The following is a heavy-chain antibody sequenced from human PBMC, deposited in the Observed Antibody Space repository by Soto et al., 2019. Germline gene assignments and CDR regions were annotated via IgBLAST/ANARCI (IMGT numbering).Heavy chain of an antibody. Sequence: GGSLRLSCAASGFTFSSYAMSWVRQAPGKGLEWVSAISGSGGSTYYADSVKGRFTISRDNSKNTLYLQMNSLRAEDTAVYYCANPVRWHSSGWVPIDYWGQGTLVTVSS. CDR1: GFTFSSYA. V-gene: IGHV3-23*01. D-gene: IGHD6-19*01. CDR3: ANPVRWHSSGWVPIDY. CDR2: ISGSGGST. J-gene: IGHJ4*02.